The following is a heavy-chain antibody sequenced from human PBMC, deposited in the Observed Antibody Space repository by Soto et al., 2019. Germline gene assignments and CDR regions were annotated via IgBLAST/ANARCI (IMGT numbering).Heavy chain of an antibody. V-gene: IGHV1-2*02. J-gene: IGHJ4*02. CDR2: INPNTGGI. CDR1: GYTFTDYF. D-gene: IGHD6-6*01. CDR3: ARSLSTISARPDY. Sequence: ASVKVSCKASGYTFTDYFIHWVRQAPGQGLEWMGWINPNTGGINYAQKFQGRVTMTRDTSISTAYMELRGLRSDDTALYFCARSLSTISARPDYWGQGTLVTVSS.